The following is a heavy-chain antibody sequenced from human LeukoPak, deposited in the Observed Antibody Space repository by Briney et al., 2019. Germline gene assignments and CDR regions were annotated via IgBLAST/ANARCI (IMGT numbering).Heavy chain of an antibody. CDR1: GYTFTNYG. V-gene: IGHV1-18*01. D-gene: IGHD3-9*01. CDR3: ARVDILTGYYLFDY. Sequence: GASVKVSCKASGYTFTNYGISWVRQAPGQGPEWMGWISADNGNTYYTQNFQGRVSMTTDTSTSTAYMEVRSLRSDDTAVFYCARVDILTGYYLFDYWGQGTLVTVSS. CDR2: ISADNGNT. J-gene: IGHJ4*02.